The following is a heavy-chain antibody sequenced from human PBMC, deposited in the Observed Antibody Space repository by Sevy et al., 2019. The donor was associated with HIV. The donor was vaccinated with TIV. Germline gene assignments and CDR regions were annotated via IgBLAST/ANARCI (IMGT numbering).Heavy chain of an antibody. V-gene: IGHV3-21*01. CDR2: ISSSSNDI. J-gene: IGHJ4*02. CDR1: GFIFSNYN. CDR3: ARKMELLVPDY. Sequence: GGSLRLSCAASGFIFSNYNMHWVRQAPGKGLQWVSCISSSSNDIYYADSLKGRFTISRDNANNSLYLQMNSLRAEDTAVYYCARKMELLVPDYWGQGTLVTVSS. D-gene: IGHD1-7*01.